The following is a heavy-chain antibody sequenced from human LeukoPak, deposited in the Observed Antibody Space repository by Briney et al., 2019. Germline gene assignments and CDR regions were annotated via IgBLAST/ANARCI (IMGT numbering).Heavy chain of an antibody. CDR3: ARDYSSGWPHDAFDI. CDR2: IIPIFGTA. D-gene: IGHD6-19*01. CDR1: GYTFTSYG. V-gene: IGHV1-69*13. Sequence: ASVKVSCKASGYTFTSYGISRVRQAPGQGLEWMGGIIPIFGTANYAQKFQGRVTITADESTSTAYMELSSLRSEDTAVYYCARDYSSGWPHDAFDIWGQGTMVTVSS. J-gene: IGHJ3*02.